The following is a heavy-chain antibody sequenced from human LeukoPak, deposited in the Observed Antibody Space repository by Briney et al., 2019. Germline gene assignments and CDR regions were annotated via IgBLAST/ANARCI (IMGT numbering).Heavy chain of an antibody. CDR1: GFTFSSYA. CDR2: ISGSGGST. D-gene: IGHD6-13*01. V-gene: IGHV3-23*01. J-gene: IGHJ4*02. Sequence: GGSLRLSCAASGFTFSSYAMSWVRQAPGKGLEWVSAISGSGGSTYYADSVKGRFTISRDNSKNTLYLQMNSLRAEDTAVYYCAKDSSSWYRTHVDYWGQGTLVTVSS. CDR3: AKDSSSWYRTHVDY.